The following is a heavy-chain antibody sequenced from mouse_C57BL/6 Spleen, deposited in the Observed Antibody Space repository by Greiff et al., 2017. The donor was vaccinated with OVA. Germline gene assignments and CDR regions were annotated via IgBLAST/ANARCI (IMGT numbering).Heavy chain of an antibody. CDR1: GYTFTSYW. V-gene: IGHV1-52*01. CDR2: IDPSDSET. CDR3: AREVGYDYFDY. D-gene: IGHD2-3*01. J-gene: IGHJ2*01. Sequence: QVQLKQPGAELVRPGSSVKLSCKASGYTFTSYWMHWVKQRPIQGLEWIGNIDPSDSETHYNQKFKDKATLTVDKSSSTAYMQLSSLTSEDSAVYYCAREVGYDYFDYWGQGTTRTVSS.